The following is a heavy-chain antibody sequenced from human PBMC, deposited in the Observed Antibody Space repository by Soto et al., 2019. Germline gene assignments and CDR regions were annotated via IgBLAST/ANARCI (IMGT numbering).Heavy chain of an antibody. V-gene: IGHV3-23*01. Sequence: GGSLRLSCAASGFTFSSYAMSWVRQAPGKGLEWVSAISGSGGSTYYADSVKGRFTISRDNSKNTLYLQMNSLRAEDTAVYYCAPSFFNYDSSGYYYYGMDVWGKGTTVTVSS. CDR3: APSFFNYDSSGYYYYGMDV. CDR2: ISGSGGST. J-gene: IGHJ6*04. D-gene: IGHD3-22*01. CDR1: GFTFSSYA.